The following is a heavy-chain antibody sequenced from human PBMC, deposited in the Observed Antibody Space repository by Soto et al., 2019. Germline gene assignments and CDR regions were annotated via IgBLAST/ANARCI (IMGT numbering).Heavy chain of an antibody. Sequence: EVQLVESGGGLVQPGGSLKLSCAASGFIFSGSAVHWVRQATGKGLEWVGRILSKAGNYATAYPASMKGRFTISRDDSENTAFLQRNSRKPEDTAVYYCIRGGPPDHYAYWGQGTLVAVSS. V-gene: IGHV3-73*01. CDR2: ILSKAGNYAT. J-gene: IGHJ4*02. CDR1: GFIFSGSA. CDR3: IRGGPPDHYAY.